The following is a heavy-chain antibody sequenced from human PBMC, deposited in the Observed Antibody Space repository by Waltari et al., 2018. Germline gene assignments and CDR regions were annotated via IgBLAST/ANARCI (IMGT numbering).Heavy chain of an antibody. D-gene: IGHD4-17*01. CDR1: GSTFVDYA. J-gene: IGHJ5*02. CDR3: ARDLMYGEHPLFDR. V-gene: IGHV3-49*04. Sequence: DVQLAESGGGLVQPGLSLRLSCTTSGSTFVDYAMYWVRQAPGQGLEWVGFIRSKAYGETTDYAASVRGRFTISRDDSKSIAYLQRNSLKTEDTAIYFCARDLMYGEHPLFDRWGQGTLVTVSS. CDR2: IRSKAYGETT.